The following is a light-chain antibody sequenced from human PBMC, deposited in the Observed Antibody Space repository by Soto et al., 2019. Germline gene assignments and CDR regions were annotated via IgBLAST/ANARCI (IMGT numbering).Light chain of an antibody. J-gene: IGLJ1*01. Sequence: QSVLTQPASMSGSPGQSITISCTGTSSDIGPYNFVSSYQHHPGKAPKLIIYEATKRPSGVSYRFSGSKSGNTASLTISGLQAEDEADYYCTSYTITSPYVFGTGTKGTIL. CDR1: SSDIGPYNF. CDR3: TSYTITSPYV. V-gene: IGLV2-14*01. CDR2: EAT.